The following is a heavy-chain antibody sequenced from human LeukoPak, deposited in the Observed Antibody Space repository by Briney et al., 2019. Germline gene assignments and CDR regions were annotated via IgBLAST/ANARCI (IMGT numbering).Heavy chain of an antibody. V-gene: IGHV4-38-2*01. CDR3: ARLRGAPVAHNWFDP. Sequence: PSETLSLTCAVSGYSITSGSYWDWIRQPPGKGLEWIAYISNGGTTKYNPSLKSRVTISMDMSKNQFSLKLISVTAADTAMYHCARLRGAPVAHNWFDPWGQGTLVTVSS. J-gene: IGHJ5*02. CDR2: ISNGGTT. CDR1: GYSITSGSY. D-gene: IGHD6-19*01.